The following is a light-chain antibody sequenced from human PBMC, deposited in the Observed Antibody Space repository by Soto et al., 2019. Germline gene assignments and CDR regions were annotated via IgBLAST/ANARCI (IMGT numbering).Light chain of an antibody. CDR2: DVR. J-gene: IGLJ1*01. CDR1: SSDVGGYNY. CDR3: SEYASSNTYV. Sequence: QSALTQPASASGSPGQSITISCTGASSDVGGYNYVSWYQQYPGKPPKLINYDVRPPPSGVANRFSGSKSGNTAALTSSGLEAEDDADYYCSEYASSNTYVFGTGTKLTVL. V-gene: IGLV2-14*01.